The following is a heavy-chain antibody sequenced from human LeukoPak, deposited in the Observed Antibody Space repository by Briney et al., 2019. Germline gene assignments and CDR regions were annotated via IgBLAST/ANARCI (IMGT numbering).Heavy chain of an antibody. J-gene: IGHJ4*02. CDR1: GGSISSSSYY. CDR2: IYYSGST. Sequence: SETLSLTCTVSGGSISSSSYYWGWIRQPPGKGLEWIGSIYYSGSTYYNPSLKSRVTISVDTSKNQFSLKPSSVTAADTAVYYCARLSGTSSGWPFDYWGQGTLVTVSS. CDR3: ARLSGTSSGWPFDY. D-gene: IGHD6-19*01. V-gene: IGHV4-39*07.